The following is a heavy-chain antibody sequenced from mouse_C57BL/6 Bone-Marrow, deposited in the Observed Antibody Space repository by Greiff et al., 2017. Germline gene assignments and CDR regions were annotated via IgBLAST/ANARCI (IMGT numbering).Heavy chain of an antibody. CDR3: TSDRARDSSYYLYCAIDD. Sequence: EVMLVESGEGLVKPGGSLKLSCAASGFTFSSYAMSWVRQTPEKRLEWVAYISSGGDYLYYADTVTGRFTISRDNARNTLYLQMHRLKSEDTAMYYFTSDRARDSSYYLYCAIDDWGQGTSVTVSS. D-gene: IGHD3-2*02. CDR1: GFTFSSYA. J-gene: IGHJ4*01. CDR2: ISSGGDYL. V-gene: IGHV5-9-1*02.